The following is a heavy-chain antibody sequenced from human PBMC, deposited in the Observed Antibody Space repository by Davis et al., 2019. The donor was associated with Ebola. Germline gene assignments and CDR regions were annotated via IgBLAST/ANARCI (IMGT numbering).Heavy chain of an antibody. CDR2: IWYDGSNK. D-gene: IGHD5-12*01. CDR1: GFTFSSYG. V-gene: IGHV3-33*08. CDR3: ARGALVATIKYNWFDP. Sequence: GESLKISCAASGFTFSSYGMHWVRQAPGKGLEWVAVIWYDGSNKYYAESVKGRFTISRDNSKNTLYLQMGSLRAEDMAVYYCARGALVATIKYNWFDPRGQGTLVTVSS. J-gene: IGHJ5*02.